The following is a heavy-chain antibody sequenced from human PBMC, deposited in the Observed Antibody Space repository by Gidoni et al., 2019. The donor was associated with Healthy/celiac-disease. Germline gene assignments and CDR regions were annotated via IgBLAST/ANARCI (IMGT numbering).Heavy chain of an antibody. J-gene: IGHJ6*03. CDR3: AKGEIYYMDV. V-gene: IGHV3-30*18. Sequence: QVQLVESGGGVVQPGRSLRLSCAASGFTFSSYGMHWVRQAPGKGLEWVAVISYDGSNKYYADSVKGRFTISSDNSKNTLYLQMNSLRAEDTAVYYCAKGEIYYMDVWGKGTTVTVSS. CDR1: GFTFSSYG. D-gene: IGHD1-26*01. CDR2: ISYDGSNK.